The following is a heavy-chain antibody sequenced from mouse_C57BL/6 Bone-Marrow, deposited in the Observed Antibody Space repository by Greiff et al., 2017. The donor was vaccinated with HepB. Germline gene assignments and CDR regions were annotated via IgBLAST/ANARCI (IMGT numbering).Heavy chain of an antibody. CDR3: AGITTVVPYFDV. CDR2: IDPSDSYT. V-gene: IGHV1-69*01. D-gene: IGHD1-1*01. Sequence: QVQLQQPGAELVKPGASVKLSCKASGYTFTSYWMHWVKQRPGQGLEWIGEIDPSDSYTNYNQKFKGKSTLTVDKSSITAYMQLSSLTSEDSAVYYCAGITTVVPYFDVWGTGTTVTVSS. CDR1: GYTFTSYW. J-gene: IGHJ1*03.